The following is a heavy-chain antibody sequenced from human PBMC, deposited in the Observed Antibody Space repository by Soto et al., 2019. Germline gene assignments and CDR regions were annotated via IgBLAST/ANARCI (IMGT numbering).Heavy chain of an antibody. CDR1: GFTFSSYA. J-gene: IGHJ5*02. Sequence: GGSLRLSCAASGFTFSSYAMSWVRQAPGKGLEWVSAISGSGGSTYYADSVKGRFTISRDNSKNTLYPQMNSLRAEDTAVYYCAKDPYDILTGYYYNWFDPWGQGTLVTVSS. D-gene: IGHD3-9*01. CDR3: AKDPYDILTGYYYNWFDP. CDR2: ISGSGGST. V-gene: IGHV3-23*01.